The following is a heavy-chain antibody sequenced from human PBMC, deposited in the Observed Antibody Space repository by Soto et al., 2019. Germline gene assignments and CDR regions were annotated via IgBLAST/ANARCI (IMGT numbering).Heavy chain of an antibody. Sequence: GGSLRLSCAASVFTVSSNYMSWVRQAPGKGLEWVSVIYSVGSTYYADSLRGRFTISRDNSKNTLYLQMKSLRAEDTAVYYCARDPPATRHGMDVWGQGTTVTVSS. CDR1: VFTVSSNY. CDR3: ARDPPATRHGMDV. CDR2: IYSVGST. J-gene: IGHJ6*01. V-gene: IGHV3-53*01.